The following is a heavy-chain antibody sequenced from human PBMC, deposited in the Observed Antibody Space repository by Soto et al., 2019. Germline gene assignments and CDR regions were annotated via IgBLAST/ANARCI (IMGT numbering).Heavy chain of an antibody. D-gene: IGHD7-27*01. J-gene: IGHJ5*01. V-gene: IGHV4-30-4*01. CDR1: GDSISNLDYF. Sequence: SETLSLTCSVSGDSISNLDYFWAWIRQPPGQALEYIGYIYKSATTYYNPSFESRVAISVDTSKSQLSLNVTSVTAADTAVYFCARGRYCLTGRCFPNWFDSWGQGALVTVSS. CDR3: ARGRYCLTGRCFPNWFDS. CDR2: IYKSATT.